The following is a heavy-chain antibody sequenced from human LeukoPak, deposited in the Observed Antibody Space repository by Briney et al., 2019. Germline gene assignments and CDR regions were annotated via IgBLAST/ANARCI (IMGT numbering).Heavy chain of an antibody. D-gene: IGHD4/OR15-4a*01. CDR3: ARGVGATKYYYYGMDV. CDR2: INHSGST. CDR1: GGSFSGYY. J-gene: IGHJ6*02. V-gene: IGHV4-34*01. Sequence: PSETLSLTCAVYGGSFSGYYWSWIRHPPGKGLEWIGEINHSGSTNYNPSLKSRVTISVDTSKNQFSLKLSSVTAADTAVYYCARGVGATKYYYYGMDVWGQGTTVTVSS.